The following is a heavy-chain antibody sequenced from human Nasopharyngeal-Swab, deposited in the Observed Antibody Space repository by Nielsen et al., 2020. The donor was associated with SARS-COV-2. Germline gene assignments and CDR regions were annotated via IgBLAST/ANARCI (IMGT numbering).Heavy chain of an antibody. Sequence: WIRQPPGKGLEWVAVISYDGSNKYYADSVKGRFTISRDNFKNTLYLQMNSLRAEDTAVYYCAKDKKARGDSSSWTTDYWGQGTLVTVSS. CDR2: ISYDGSNK. J-gene: IGHJ4*02. CDR3: AKDKKARGDSSSWTTDY. D-gene: IGHD6-13*01. V-gene: IGHV3-30*18.